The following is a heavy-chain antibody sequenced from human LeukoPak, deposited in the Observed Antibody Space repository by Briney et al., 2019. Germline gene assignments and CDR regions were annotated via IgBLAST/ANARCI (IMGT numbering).Heavy chain of an antibody. J-gene: IGHJ5*02. CDR3: ARQSYGSGSHWFDP. V-gene: IGHV1-46*01. D-gene: IGHD3-10*01. CDR1: GYILSSYN. Sequence: GASVKVSCKASGYILSSYNMHWVRQAPGQGLEWLGIINPSGGDTKYAQKFQGRVTLTRDKSTSTVYMELSSLTSDDTAVYYCARQSYGSGSHWFDPGGQGPLVTVSS. CDR2: INPSGGDT.